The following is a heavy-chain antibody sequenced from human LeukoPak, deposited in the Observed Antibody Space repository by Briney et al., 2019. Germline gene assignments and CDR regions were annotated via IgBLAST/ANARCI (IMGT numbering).Heavy chain of an antibody. V-gene: IGHV4-31*03. J-gene: IGHJ5*02. CDR2: IYYSGST. CDR1: GGSISSGGYY. CDR3: AREIVVVVAATGWFDP. Sequence: SETLSLICTVSGGSISSGGYYWSWIRQHPGKGLEWIGYIYYSGSTCYNPSLKSRVTISVDTSKNQFSLKLSSVTAADTAVYYCAREIVVVVAATGWFDPWGQGTLVTVSS. D-gene: IGHD2-15*01.